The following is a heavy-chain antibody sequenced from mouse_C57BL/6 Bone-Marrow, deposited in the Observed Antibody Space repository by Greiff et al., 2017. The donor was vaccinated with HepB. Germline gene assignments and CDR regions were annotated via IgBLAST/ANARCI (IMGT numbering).Heavy chain of an antibody. V-gene: IGHV1-26*01. Sequence: VQLQQSGPELVKPGASVKISCKASGYTFTDYYMNWVKQSHGKSLEWIGDINPNNGGTSYNQKFKGKATLTVDKSSSTAYMELRSLTSEDSAVYYCARRVSYYYGSSPFAYWGQGTLVTVSA. CDR1: GYTFTDYY. CDR3: ARRVSYYYGSSPFAY. D-gene: IGHD1-1*01. J-gene: IGHJ3*01. CDR2: INPNNGGT.